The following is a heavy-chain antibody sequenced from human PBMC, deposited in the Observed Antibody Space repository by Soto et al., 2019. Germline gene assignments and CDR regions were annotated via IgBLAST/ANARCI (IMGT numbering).Heavy chain of an antibody. CDR3: ASRAAAGMDY. D-gene: IGHD6-13*01. Sequence: SETLSLTCTVSGGSVSSGHYYWSWIRQPPGKGLEWIGYIYYSGSTNYNPSLKSRVTLLVDTSKNQFSLKLSSVTAADTAVYYCASRAAAGMDYWGQGTLVTVS. J-gene: IGHJ4*02. V-gene: IGHV4-61*01. CDR1: GGSVSSGHYY. CDR2: IYYSGST.